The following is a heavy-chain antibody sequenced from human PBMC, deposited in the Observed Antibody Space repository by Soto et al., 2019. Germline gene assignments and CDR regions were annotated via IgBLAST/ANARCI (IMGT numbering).Heavy chain of an antibody. CDR2: IYYSGST. V-gene: IGHV4-31*03. CDR1: GGSISSGGYY. Sequence: QVQLQESGPGLVKPSQTLSLTCTVSGGSISSGGYYWSWIRQHPGKGLEWIGYIYYSGSTYYNPSLQSRVTISVDTSKNQFSLKLSXVTXXXXXXXXXXXXXXXXXYWGQGTLVTVSS. J-gene: IGHJ4*02. CDR3: XXXXXXXXXY.